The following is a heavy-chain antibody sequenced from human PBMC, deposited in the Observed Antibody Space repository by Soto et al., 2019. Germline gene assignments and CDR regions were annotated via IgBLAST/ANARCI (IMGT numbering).Heavy chain of an antibody. CDR3: ATSMTALIAFDI. V-gene: IGHV3-53*01. J-gene: IGHJ3*02. Sequence: GGPRLSCAASGFTVSSSYLSWVRQSPGKGLEWVSIIYIGDSTYYADSVKGRFTLSRDNSKNTLYLQMDSLRPEDTAVYFCATSMTALIAFDIWGLGTMVTVSS. D-gene: IGHD2-21*02. CDR1: GFTVSSSY. CDR2: IYIGDST.